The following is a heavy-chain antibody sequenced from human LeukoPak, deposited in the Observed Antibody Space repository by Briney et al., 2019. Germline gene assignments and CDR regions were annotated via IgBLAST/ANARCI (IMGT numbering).Heavy chain of an antibody. V-gene: IGHV3-23*01. Sequence: GGTLRLSCAASGFTFSNFAMSWVRQAPGKGLEWVSTIINSGGTTYYADSVKGRFTFTRDNSKNTLYLQMNSLRAEDTAVYFCAKAPMALRARGDYFDYWDQGTLVTVSS. D-gene: IGHD1-7*01. CDR2: IINSGGTT. CDR3: AKAPMALRARGDYFDY. CDR1: GFTFSNFA. J-gene: IGHJ4*02.